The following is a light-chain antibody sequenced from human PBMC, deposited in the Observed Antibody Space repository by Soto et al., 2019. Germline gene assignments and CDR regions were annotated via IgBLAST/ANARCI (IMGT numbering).Light chain of an antibody. CDR2: EVS. J-gene: IGLJ2*01. CDR1: SSDVGGYNY. V-gene: IGLV2-14*01. Sequence: QSVLTQPASVTGSPGESISISCSGTSSDVGGYNYVSWYQQHPGKAPRFLIFEVSNRPSGVSDRFPGSKSGNTASLTISGLRAEDEADYYCRSYTRVRIVVFGGGTK. CDR3: RSYTRVRIVV.